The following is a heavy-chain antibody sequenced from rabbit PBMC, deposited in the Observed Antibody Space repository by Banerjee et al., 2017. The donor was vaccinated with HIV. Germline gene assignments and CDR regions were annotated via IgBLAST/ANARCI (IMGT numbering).Heavy chain of an antibody. Sequence: QSLEESGGDLVKPGASLTLTCTASGFSFSGNYYMCWVRQAPGKGLEWIACIYAGSSGSTYYASWAKGRFTISKTSSTTVTLQMTSLTAADTATYFCASWDYRYDFNLWGPGTLVTVS. J-gene: IGHJ4*01. CDR2: IYAGSSGST. CDR3: ASWDYRYDFNL. D-gene: IGHD6-1*01. CDR1: GFSFSGNYY. V-gene: IGHV1S40*01.